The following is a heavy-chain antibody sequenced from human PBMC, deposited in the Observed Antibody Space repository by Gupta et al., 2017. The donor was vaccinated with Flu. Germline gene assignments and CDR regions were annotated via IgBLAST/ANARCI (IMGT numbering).Heavy chain of an antibody. V-gene: IGHV1-2*02. Sequence: QVQLVQSGAEVKKPGASVKVSCKASGYTFTGYYMHWVRQAPGQGLEWMGWINPNSGGTNYAQKFQGRVTMTRDTSISTAYMELSRLRSDDTAVYYCARDTTCLGYCSSTEGGMDVWGQGTTVTVSS. J-gene: IGHJ6*02. D-gene: IGHD2-2*01. CDR1: GYTFTGYY. CDR2: INPNSGGT. CDR3: ARDTTCLGYCSSTEGGMDV.